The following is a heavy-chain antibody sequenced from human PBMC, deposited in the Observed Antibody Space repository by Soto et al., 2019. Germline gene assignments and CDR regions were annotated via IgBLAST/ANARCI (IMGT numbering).Heavy chain of an antibody. CDR2: IFPSGSDT. CDR3: ARDLAAVPRAFDY. CDR1: GYSFNSYW. D-gene: IGHD6-13*01. Sequence: PGESLKISCSGSGYSFNSYWIAWVRQMPGKGLEWMGIIFPSGSDTRYSPSFRGQVTISADRSINTAYLQWNSLKASDTAVYYCARDLAAVPRAFDYWGRGTLVTVSS. J-gene: IGHJ4*02. V-gene: IGHV5-51*01.